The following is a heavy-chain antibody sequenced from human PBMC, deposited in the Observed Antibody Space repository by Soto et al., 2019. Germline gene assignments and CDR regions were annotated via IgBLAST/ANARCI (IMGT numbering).Heavy chain of an antibody. CDR2: IFYSGRT. CDR1: GGSISSSSYY. V-gene: IGHV4-39*01. Sequence: PSETPSRTCTVSGGSISSSSYYWGWIRQPPGKGLEWIGSIFYSGRTYYNPSLKSRVTISVATSKNTFPLKLSSVTAAATAVYYCARHLTYCSAGSCYSDFPYYGMDVWGQGTTVTVSS. J-gene: IGHJ6*02. CDR3: ARHLTYCSAGSCYSDFPYYGMDV. D-gene: IGHD2-15*01.